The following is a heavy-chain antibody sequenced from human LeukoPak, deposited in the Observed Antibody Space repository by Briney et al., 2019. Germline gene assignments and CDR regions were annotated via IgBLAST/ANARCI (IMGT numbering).Heavy chain of an antibody. Sequence: ASVKVSCKASGYTFTAYYMHWVRQAPGQGLEWMGCVNPNSGDTNYAQKFQGSVTMTRDTSISTVYIELSRLRSDDTAVYYCARASGSYWWFDSWGQGTLVTVSS. CDR1: GYTFTAYY. J-gene: IGHJ5*01. V-gene: IGHV1-2*02. D-gene: IGHD1-26*01. CDR3: ARASGSYWWFDS. CDR2: VNPNSGDT.